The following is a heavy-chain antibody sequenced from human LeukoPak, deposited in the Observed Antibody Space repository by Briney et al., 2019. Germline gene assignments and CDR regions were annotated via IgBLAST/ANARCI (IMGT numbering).Heavy chain of an antibody. V-gene: IGHV4-59*01. CDR2: IYYSGST. D-gene: IGHD3-9*01. CDR1: GGSISSYY. J-gene: IGHJ5*02. Sequence: SETLSLTCTVSGGSISSYYWSWIRQPPGKGLEWIGYIYYSGSTKYNLSLKSRVTISVDTSKNQFSLKLRDVIAADSAVYYCARGFDGVAGWFDPWGQGTLVTVSS. CDR3: ARGFDGVAGWFDP.